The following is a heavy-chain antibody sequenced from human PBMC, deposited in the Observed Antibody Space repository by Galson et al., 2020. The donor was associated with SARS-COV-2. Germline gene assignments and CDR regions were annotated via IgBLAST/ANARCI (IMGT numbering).Heavy chain of an antibody. Sequence: GGSLRLSCVASGFSFDDYAMHWVRQAPGEGLEWVSGISWNSGSIGYADSVKGRFTITRDNAENSLYLQMNNLRPEDTAFYYCAMTLGEVGFCTITSCQRGFWFDPRGQGTLVTVSS. J-gene: IGHJ5*02. CDR2: ISWNSGSI. D-gene: IGHD2-2*01. CDR1: GFSFDDYA. V-gene: IGHV3-9*01. CDR3: AMTLGEVGFCTITSCQRGFWFDP.